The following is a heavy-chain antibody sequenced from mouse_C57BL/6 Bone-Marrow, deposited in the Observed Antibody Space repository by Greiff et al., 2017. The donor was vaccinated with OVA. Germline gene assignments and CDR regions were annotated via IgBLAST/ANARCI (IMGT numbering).Heavy chain of an antibody. J-gene: IGHJ4*01. CDR2: IYPGDGDT. V-gene: IGHV1-82*01. CDR1: GYAFSSSW. CDR3: ALLLRYCYAMDY. D-gene: IGHD1-1*01. Sequence: VKLQESGPELVKPGASVKISCKASGYAFSSSWMNWVKQRPGKGLEWIGRIYPGDGDTNDNGKFKGKATLTADKSSSTAYMQLSSLTSDDSAVYFCALLLRYCYAMDYWGQGTSVTVSS.